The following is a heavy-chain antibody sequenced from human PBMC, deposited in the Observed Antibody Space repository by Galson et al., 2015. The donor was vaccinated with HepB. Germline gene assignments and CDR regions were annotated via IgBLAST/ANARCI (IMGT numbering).Heavy chain of an antibody. CDR2: ISDGGGST. CDR3: AIQASGYYAPFDY. J-gene: IGHJ4*02. CDR1: GFTFGSYA. Sequence: SLRLSCAASGFTFGSYAMNWVRQAPGKGPEWVSAISDGGGSTYYADSVRGRFTISRDNSKNTLYLQMNSLRPEDTAVYYCAIQASGYYAPFDYWGQGTLVIVSS. V-gene: IGHV3-23*01. D-gene: IGHD3-22*01.